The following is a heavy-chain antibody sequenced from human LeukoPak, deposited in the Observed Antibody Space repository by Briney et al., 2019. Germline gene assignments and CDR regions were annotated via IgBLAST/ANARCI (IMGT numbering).Heavy chain of an antibody. CDR3: ARVGYSSSWYYYYGMDV. V-gene: IGHV3-7*01. CDR1: GFTLSGYW. D-gene: IGHD6-13*01. J-gene: IGHJ6*02. CDR2: IKQDGDEK. Sequence: PGGSLRLSCAASGFTLSGYWMSWVRRAPGKGLEWVANIKQDGDEKYYVDSVKGRFTISRDNAKNSLYLQMNSLRAEDTAVYYCARVGYSSSWYYYYGMDVWGQGTTVTVSS.